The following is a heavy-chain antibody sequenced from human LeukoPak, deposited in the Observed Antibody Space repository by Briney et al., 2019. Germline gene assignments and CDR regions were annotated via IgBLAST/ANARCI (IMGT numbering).Heavy chain of an antibody. CDR2: IYTSGST. D-gene: IGHD3-10*01. V-gene: IGHV4-4*07. CDR3: ARDEKYYYGSGSYADAFDI. J-gene: IGHJ3*02. CDR1: GGSISSYY. Sequence: SETLSLTCTVSGGSISSYYWSWIRQPAGKGLEWIGRIYTSGSTNYNPSLKSRVTMSVDTSKNQFSLKLSSVTAADTAVYYCARDEKYYYGSGSYADAFDIWGQGTMVTVSS.